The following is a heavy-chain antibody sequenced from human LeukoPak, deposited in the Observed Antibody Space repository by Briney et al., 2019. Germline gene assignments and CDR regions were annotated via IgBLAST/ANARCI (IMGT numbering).Heavy chain of an antibody. CDR2: IYSGGST. D-gene: IGHD6-19*01. J-gene: IGHJ4*02. V-gene: IGHV3-53*01. CDR3: ARALAVAGTGGHY. CDR1: GFTVSSNY. Sequence: GGSLRLSCAASGFTVSSNYMSWVRQAPGKGLEWVSVIYSGGSTYYADSVKGRFTISRDNSKNTLYLQMNSLRAEDTAVYYCARALAVAGTGGHYWGQGTLVTVSP.